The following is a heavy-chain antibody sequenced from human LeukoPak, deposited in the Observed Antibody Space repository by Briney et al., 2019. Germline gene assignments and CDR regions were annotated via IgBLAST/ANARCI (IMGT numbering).Heavy chain of an antibody. V-gene: IGHV4-34*01. CDR1: GGSFSGYY. J-gene: IGHJ4*02. Sequence: PSETLSLTCAVYGGSFSGYYWSWIRQPPGKGLEWIGEIKHSLSTNYNPSLKSRVTISVDTSKNQFSLKLSSVTAADTAVYYCARVGRINTMVRGVKRGNFDYWGQGTLVTVSS. D-gene: IGHD3-10*01. CDR2: IKHSLST. CDR3: ARVGRINTMVRGVKRGNFDY.